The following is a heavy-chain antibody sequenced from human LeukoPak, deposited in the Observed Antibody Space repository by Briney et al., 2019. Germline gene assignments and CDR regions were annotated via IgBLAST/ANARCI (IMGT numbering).Heavy chain of an antibody. CDR1: GFTFSSYS. D-gene: IGHD2-2*01. CDR2: ISSSSYI. J-gene: IGHJ3*02. CDR3: AKDCSSTSCYDAFDI. Sequence: GGSLRLSCAASGFTFSSYSMNWVRQAPGKGLEWVSSISSSSYIYYADSVKGRFTISRDNSKNTLYLQMNSLRAEDTAVYYCAKDCSSTSCYDAFDIWGQGTMVTVSS. V-gene: IGHV3-21*04.